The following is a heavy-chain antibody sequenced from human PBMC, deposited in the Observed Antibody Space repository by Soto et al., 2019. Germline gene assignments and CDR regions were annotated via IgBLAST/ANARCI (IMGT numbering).Heavy chain of an antibody. D-gene: IGHD1-1*01. V-gene: IGHV4-39*01. CDR1: SASLSSSTYY. CDR2: IYYSGNT. J-gene: IGHJ4*02. CDR3: VRRHAPGLDY. Sequence: PSETLSLTCSVSSASLSSSTYYWSWIRQPPGRKQEWIGRIYYSGNTYYKQSLKSRVSISIDTSRNQFSLKLTSVTAADTAVHYFVRRHAPGLDYCGQGILVSVSS.